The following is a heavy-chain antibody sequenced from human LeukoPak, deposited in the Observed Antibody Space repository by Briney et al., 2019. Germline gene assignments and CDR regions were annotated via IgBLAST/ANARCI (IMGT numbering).Heavy chain of an antibody. D-gene: IGHD3-3*01. CDR2: INPSGGST. Sequence: ASVKVSCKASGYTFTSYYMHWVRQAPGQGLEWMGIINPSGGSTSYAQKFQGRVTMTRDTSTSTVYMELSSLRSEDTAVYYCATVLRFLEWAPRSWGQGTLVTVSS. V-gene: IGHV1-46*01. CDR1: GYTFTSYY. CDR3: ATVLRFLEWAPRS. J-gene: IGHJ5*02.